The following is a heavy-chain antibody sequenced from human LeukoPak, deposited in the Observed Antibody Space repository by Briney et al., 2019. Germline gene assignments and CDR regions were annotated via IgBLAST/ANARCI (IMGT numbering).Heavy chain of an antibody. CDR3: ARFSSSSWYSGY. CDR1: GGSISSGSYY. CDR2: IYTSGST. J-gene: IGHJ4*02. V-gene: IGHV4-61*02. D-gene: IGHD6-13*01. Sequence: PSETLSLTCTVSGGSISSGSYYWSWIRQPAGKGLEWIGRIYTSGSTNYNPSLKSRVTISVDTSKNQFSLKLSSVTAADTAVYYCARFSSSSWYSGYWGQGTLVTVSS.